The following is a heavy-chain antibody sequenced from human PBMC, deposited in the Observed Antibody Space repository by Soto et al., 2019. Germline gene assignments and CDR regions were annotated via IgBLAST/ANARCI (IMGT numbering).Heavy chain of an antibody. J-gene: IGHJ6*03. CDR3: ARDGLSSRGCSYGGNYYYYYYMDV. CDR2: ISAYNGNT. CDR1: GYTFTSYG. D-gene: IGHD5-18*01. V-gene: IGHV1-18*01. Sequence: ASVKVSCKASGYTFTSYGISWVRQAPGQGLEWMGWISAYNGNTNYAQKLQGRVTMTTDTSTSTAYMELRSLRSDDTAVYYCARDGLSSRGCSYGGNYYYYYYMDVWGKGTTVTVSS.